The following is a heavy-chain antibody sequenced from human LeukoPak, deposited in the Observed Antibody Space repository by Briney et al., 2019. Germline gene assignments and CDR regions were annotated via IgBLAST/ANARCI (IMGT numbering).Heavy chain of an antibody. CDR3: ARPRMEGGLDGY. J-gene: IGHJ4*02. Sequence: ASVKVSCKASGYTFTSYYMHWVRQAPGQGLEWMGWINPHSGGTNYAQRFQGRVTMTRDTSINTSYMELSRLRSDDTAVYYCARPRMEGGLDGYWGQGTLVTVSS. CDR2: INPHSGGT. CDR1: GYTFTSYY. V-gene: IGHV1-2*02. D-gene: IGHD3-16*01.